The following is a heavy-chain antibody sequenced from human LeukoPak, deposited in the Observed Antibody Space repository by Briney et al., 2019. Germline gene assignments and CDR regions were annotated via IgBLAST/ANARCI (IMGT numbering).Heavy chain of an antibody. CDR1: GYTFTRTW. J-gene: IGHJ4*02. CDR3: ARDAGYGDYVWGYYFDY. CDR2: IIPIFGTA. Sequence: GASVKISCKTSGYTFTRTWMHWVRQAPGQGLEWMGGIIPIFGTANYAQKFQGRVTITADESTSTAYMELSSLRSEDTAVYYCARDAGYGDYVWGYYFDYWGQGTLVTVSS. D-gene: IGHD4-17*01. V-gene: IGHV1-69*13.